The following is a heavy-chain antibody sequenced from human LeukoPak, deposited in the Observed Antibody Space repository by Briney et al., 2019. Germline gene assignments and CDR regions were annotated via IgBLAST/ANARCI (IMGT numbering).Heavy chain of an antibody. J-gene: IGHJ4*02. CDR3: ARRRSVVGFDY. V-gene: IGHV4-39*01. Sequence: SETLSLTCTVSGGSISSSSYYWGWIRQPPGKGLEWIGSIYYSGSTYYNLSLKSRVTISVDTSKNQFSLKLSSVTAADTAVYYCARRRSVVGFDYWGQGTLVTVSS. CDR1: GGSISSSSYY. CDR2: IYYSGST. D-gene: IGHD2-15*01.